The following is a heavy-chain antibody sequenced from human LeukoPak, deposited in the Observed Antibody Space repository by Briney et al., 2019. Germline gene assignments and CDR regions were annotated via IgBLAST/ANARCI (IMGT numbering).Heavy chain of an antibody. CDR1: GYTFTGHY. Sequence: ASVKVSCKASGYTFTGHYMHWVRQAPGQGLEWMGRINPNSGGTNYAQKFQGRVTMTRDTSISTAYMELSRLRSDDTAVYYCARGHYGGNPYYFDYWGQGTLVTVSS. D-gene: IGHD4/OR15-4a*01. V-gene: IGHV1-2*06. J-gene: IGHJ4*02. CDR3: ARGHYGGNPYYFDY. CDR2: INPNSGGT.